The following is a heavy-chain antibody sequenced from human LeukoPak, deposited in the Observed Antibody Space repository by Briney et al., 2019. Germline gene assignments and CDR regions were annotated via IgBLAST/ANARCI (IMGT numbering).Heavy chain of an antibody. D-gene: IGHD3-10*01. J-gene: IGHJ4*02. CDR1: GLTLNSHS. CDR3: AKLSLSGRSQSADY. CDR2: VSTNGDVT. Sequence: GGSLRLSCVASGLTLNSHSMSWVRQAPGMGLEWVSVVSTNGDVTFYADSVKGRFTISGDNSKNTLFLQMNSLRAEDTAVYYCAKLSLSGRSQSADYWGQGTLVTVSS. V-gene: IGHV3-23*01.